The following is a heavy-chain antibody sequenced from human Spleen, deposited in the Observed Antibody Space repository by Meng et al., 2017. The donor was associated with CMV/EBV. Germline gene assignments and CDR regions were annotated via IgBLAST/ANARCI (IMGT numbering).Heavy chain of an antibody. D-gene: IGHD1-26*01. V-gene: IGHV5-51*01. CDR2: IYPGDFDT. J-gene: IGHJ4*02. CDR1: GYHFTSYW. Sequence: GESLKISCQGSGYHFTSYWIGWVRQMPGKGLEWMGIIYPGDFDTRYSPSFQGQVTISADKSINTAYLQWSSLKASDTAMYFCARRADHREEFEYWGQGTLVTVSS. CDR3: ARRADHREEFEY.